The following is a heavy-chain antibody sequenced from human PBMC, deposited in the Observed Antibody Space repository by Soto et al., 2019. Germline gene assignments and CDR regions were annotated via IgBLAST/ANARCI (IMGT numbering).Heavy chain of an antibody. CDR3: AGLTTVTTHYFDY. V-gene: IGHV4-59*01. D-gene: IGHD4-17*01. J-gene: IGHJ4*02. Sequence: SETLSLTCTVSGGSIRSYFWSWIRQPPGKGLEWIGNIYYSGSTNYNPSLKSRVTISVDTSKNNFSLKLTSVTAADTAVFYCAGLTTVTTHYFDYWGQGTLVTVSS. CDR2: IYYSGST. CDR1: GGSIRSYF.